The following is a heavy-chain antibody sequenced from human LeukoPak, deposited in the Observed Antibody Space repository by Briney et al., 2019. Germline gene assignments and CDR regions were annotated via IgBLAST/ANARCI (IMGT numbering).Heavy chain of an antibody. CDR3: ARPSLAWNAFDI. V-gene: IGHV4-39*07. CDR1: GGSISSSSYY. Sequence: SETLSLTCTVSGGSISSSSYYWGWIRQPPGKGLEWIGSIYYSGSTHYNPSLKSRVTISVDTSKNQFSLKLSSVTAADTAVYYCARPSLAWNAFDIWGQGTMVTVSS. CDR2: IYYSGST. D-gene: IGHD3-3*01. J-gene: IGHJ3*02.